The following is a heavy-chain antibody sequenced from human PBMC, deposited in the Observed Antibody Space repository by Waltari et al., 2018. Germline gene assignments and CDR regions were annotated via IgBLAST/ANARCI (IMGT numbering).Heavy chain of an antibody. D-gene: IGHD6-6*01. Sequence: QVQLQQWGAGLLKPSETLSLTCAVYGGSFSGYYWSWLRQPPGKGLEWIGEINHSGSTNYNQSLKSRVTISVDTSKNQFSLKLSSVTAADTAVYYCARGRRLYSSSSGGYFDYWGQGTLVTVSS. V-gene: IGHV4-34*01. J-gene: IGHJ4*02. CDR3: ARGRRLYSSSSGGYFDY. CDR1: GGSFSGYY. CDR2: INHSGST.